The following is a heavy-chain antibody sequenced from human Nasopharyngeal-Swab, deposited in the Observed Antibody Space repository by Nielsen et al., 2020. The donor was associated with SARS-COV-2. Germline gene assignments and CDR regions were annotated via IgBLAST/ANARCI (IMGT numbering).Heavy chain of an antibody. CDR3: ARDGYSGYDLYYYYYMDV. CDR2: TYYRSKWYN. J-gene: IGHJ6*03. CDR1: GDSVSSNSAA. V-gene: IGHV6-1*01. D-gene: IGHD5-12*01. Sequence: LRLSCAISGDSVSSNSAAWNWIRQSPSRGLEWLGRTYYRSKWYNDYAVSVKSRITINPDTSKNQFSLQLNSVTPEDTAVYYCARDGYSGYDLYYYYYMDVWGKGTTVTVSS.